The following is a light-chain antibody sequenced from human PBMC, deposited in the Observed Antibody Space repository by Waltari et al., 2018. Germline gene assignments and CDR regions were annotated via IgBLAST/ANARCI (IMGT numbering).Light chain of an antibody. CDR1: QGSSSR. CDR3: LQAYSFPRT. V-gene: IGKV1-12*01. J-gene: IGKJ2*01. Sequence: TGRASQGSSSRLAWYQQKPGKAPKLLIYTASTLQSGVPSRFSGSGSGTEFTLIITTLQPEDFATYFCLQAYSFPRTFGQGTKLEIK. CDR2: TAS.